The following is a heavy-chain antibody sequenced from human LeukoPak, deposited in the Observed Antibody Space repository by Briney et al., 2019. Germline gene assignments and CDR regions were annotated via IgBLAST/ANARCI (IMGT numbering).Heavy chain of an antibody. Sequence: SVKVSCKASGGTFTNYAISWVRQAPGQGLEWMGGIIPLLGTPNYAQKFQGRVTITANDSTSAAYMELTSLRSEDTAVYYCAEDSSMVTTRAPYYYYYLDVWGQGTTVTVSS. CDR1: GGTFTNYA. V-gene: IGHV1-69*13. D-gene: IGHD4-17*01. CDR2: IIPLLGTP. CDR3: AEDSSMVTTRAPYYYYYLDV. J-gene: IGHJ6*02.